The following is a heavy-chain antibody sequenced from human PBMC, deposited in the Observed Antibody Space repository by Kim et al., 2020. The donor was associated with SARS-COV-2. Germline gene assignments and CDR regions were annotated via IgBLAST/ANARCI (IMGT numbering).Heavy chain of an antibody. CDR3: ARQGAYGSAYEGY. V-gene: IGHV5-10-1*01. J-gene: IGHJ4*02. D-gene: IGHD3-22*01. CDR1: GYSFTSYW. CDR2: IDPSDSST. Sequence: GESLKISCKGSGYSFTSYWISWVRQMPGKGLEWMGRIDPSDSSTTYSPSFQGHVTISSDKSINTAYLQCSSLKASDTAMYFCARQGAYGSAYEGYWGQGTLVTVSS.